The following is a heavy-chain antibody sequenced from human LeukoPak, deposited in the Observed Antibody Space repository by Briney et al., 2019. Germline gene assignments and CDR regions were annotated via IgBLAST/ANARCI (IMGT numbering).Heavy chain of an antibody. V-gene: IGHV1-18*04. CDR2: IGGSNGNT. Sequence: ASVKVSCKTSGYTLTTYGISWVRQAPGQGLEWMGWIGGSNGNTKYAQKVQGRVTMTTDTSTTTAYMEVRSLRSDDTAVYYCARDRDRMVQGVTALFDYWGQGTLVTVSS. J-gene: IGHJ4*02. CDR3: ARDRDRMVQGVTALFDY. CDR1: GYTLTTYG. D-gene: IGHD3-10*01.